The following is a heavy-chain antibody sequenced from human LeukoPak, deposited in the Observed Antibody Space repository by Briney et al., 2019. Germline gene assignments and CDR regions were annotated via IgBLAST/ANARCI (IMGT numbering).Heavy chain of an antibody. J-gene: IGHJ4*02. CDR2: INHSGGT. V-gene: IGHV4-34*01. Sequence: SETLSLTCAVYGGSFSGYYWSWIRQPPGKGLEWIGEINHSGGTKYNPSLKSRVTISVDTSKNQFSLELSSVTAADTAVYYCARQTGSGLFILPGGQGTLVTVSS. D-gene: IGHD3/OR15-3a*01. CDR1: GGSFSGYY. CDR3: ARQTGSGLFILP.